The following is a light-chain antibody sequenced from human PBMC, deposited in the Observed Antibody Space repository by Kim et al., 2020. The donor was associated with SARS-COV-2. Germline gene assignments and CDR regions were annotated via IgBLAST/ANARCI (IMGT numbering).Light chain of an antibody. CDR3: QQYNNWPPYT. CDR1: QTVHTN. J-gene: IGKJ2*01. V-gene: IGKV3-15*01. Sequence: EIVMTQSPGTLSLSPGERATLSCRASQTVHTNLAWYQQKPGQAPRLLIHGASTRATGIPARFTGSGSGTEFTLTISSLQSEDFAVYYCQQYNNWPPYTFGQGTKLEI. CDR2: GAS.